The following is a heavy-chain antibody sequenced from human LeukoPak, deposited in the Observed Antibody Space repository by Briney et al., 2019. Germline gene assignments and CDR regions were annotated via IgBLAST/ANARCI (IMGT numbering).Heavy chain of an antibody. Sequence: NTSETPSLTCIVSGGSISSISSNNYHWGWIRQPPGKGLEWIGSIYYSGSTYYNPSLKSRVTISVDTSKNQFSLKLSSVTAADTALYYCAREMGVVTAHGIDVWGQGTTVTVSS. D-gene: IGHD4-23*01. CDR3: AREMGVVTAHGIDV. J-gene: IGHJ6*02. V-gene: IGHV4-39*02. CDR1: GGSISSISSNNYH. CDR2: IYYSGST.